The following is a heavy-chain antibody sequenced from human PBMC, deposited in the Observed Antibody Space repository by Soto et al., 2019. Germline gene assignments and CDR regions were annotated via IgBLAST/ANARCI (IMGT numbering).Heavy chain of an antibody. CDR3: AKNLGRGRIAALGYYYYYMAV. Sequence: PGGSLRLSCAASGFTFSSYAMSWVRQAPGKGLEWVSAISGSGGSTYYADSVKGRFTISRDNSKNTLYLQMNSLRAEDTAVYYCAKNLGRGRIAALGYYYYYMAVWGKGTTVTGS. CDR1: GFTFSSYA. D-gene: IGHD6-6*01. J-gene: IGHJ6*03. V-gene: IGHV3-23*01. CDR2: ISGSGGST.